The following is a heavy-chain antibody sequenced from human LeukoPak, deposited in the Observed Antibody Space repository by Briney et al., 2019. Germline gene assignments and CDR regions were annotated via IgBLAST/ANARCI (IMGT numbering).Heavy chain of an antibody. V-gene: IGHV1-18*01. CDR1: GGTFSSYA. Sequence: ASVKVSCKASGGTFSSYAISWVRQAPGQGLEWMGWISAYNGNTNYAQKLQGRVTMTTDTSTSTAYMELRSLRSDDTAVYYCASTQLLYYYYYMDVWGKGTTVTVSS. CDR3: ASTQLLYYYYYMDV. CDR2: ISAYNGNT. J-gene: IGHJ6*03. D-gene: IGHD1-26*01.